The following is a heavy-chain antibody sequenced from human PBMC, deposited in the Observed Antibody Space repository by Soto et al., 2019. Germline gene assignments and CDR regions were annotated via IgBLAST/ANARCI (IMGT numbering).Heavy chain of an antibody. J-gene: IGHJ4*02. V-gene: IGHV3-74*01. CDR2: INPDGSNT. CDR1: GFTFSGHW. CDR3: AGGTWNDKAY. Sequence: EVQVVESGGGLVQPGGSLRLSCAASGFTFSGHWMHWVRQAPGKGLLWVSRINPDGSNTDYADSVKGRFTISRDNAKHTVYLQMNSLRIDDSAVYYCAGGTWNDKAYWGQGTLVTVSS. D-gene: IGHD1-1*01.